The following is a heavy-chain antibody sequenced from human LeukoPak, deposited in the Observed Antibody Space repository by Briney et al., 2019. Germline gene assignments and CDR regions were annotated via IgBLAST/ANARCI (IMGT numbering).Heavy chain of an antibody. J-gene: IGHJ4*02. V-gene: IGHV3-7*01. CDR2: IKQDGSEK. CDR3: AKDRGYFGATDY. CDR1: GFTFSNYW. D-gene: IGHD3-22*01. Sequence: PGGSLRLSCAASGFTFSNYWMTWVRQAPGKGLEWVANIKQDGSEKYYVDSVKGRFTISRDNSKNTLYLQMNSLRAEDTAVYYCAKDRGYFGATDYWGQGTLVTVSS.